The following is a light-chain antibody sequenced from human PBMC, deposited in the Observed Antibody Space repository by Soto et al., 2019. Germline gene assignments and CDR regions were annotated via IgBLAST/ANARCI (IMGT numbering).Light chain of an antibody. CDR2: KVS. Sequence: DLVMTQSPLSLPVTPGEPASISCRSSQSLLHSNGITSLSWLHQRPGQPPRLLIYKVSNRFSGVPDRFSGSGAGTDFTLKINTVEAEDVGVYYCMQDALYSTFGQGTKVDIK. V-gene: IGKV2-24*01. J-gene: IGKJ1*01. CDR1: QSLLHSNGITS. CDR3: MQDALYST.